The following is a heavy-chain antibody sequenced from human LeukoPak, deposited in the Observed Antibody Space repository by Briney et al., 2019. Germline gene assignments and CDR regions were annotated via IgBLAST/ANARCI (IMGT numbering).Heavy chain of an antibody. CDR2: ISAYSGNT. J-gene: IGHJ4*02. Sequence: ASVKVSCMASRYTFTSYVFSGVRPAPGRGREWVEWISAYSGNTNYAQKLKGRVTMSTDTSTSTAYLELRSLRADDTAVYYCARGHSGSYWRVDYWGQGTLVTVSS. D-gene: IGHD1-26*01. CDR3: ARGHSGSYWRVDY. V-gene: IGHV1-18*01. CDR1: RYTFTSYV.